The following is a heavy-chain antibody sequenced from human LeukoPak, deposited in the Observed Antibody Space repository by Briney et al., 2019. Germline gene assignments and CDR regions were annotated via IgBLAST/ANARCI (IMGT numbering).Heavy chain of an antibody. D-gene: IGHD2-2*01. Sequence: GASVKVSCKASGYTFTSYGISWVRQAPGQGLEWMGWISAYNGNTNYAQKLQGRVTMTTDTSTSTAYMELRSLRSDDTAVYYCARVGRIVVVPAASYYYYMDVWGKGTTVTVSS. CDR3: ARVGRIVVVPAASYYYYMDV. J-gene: IGHJ6*03. CDR1: GYTFTSYG. CDR2: ISAYNGNT. V-gene: IGHV1-18*01.